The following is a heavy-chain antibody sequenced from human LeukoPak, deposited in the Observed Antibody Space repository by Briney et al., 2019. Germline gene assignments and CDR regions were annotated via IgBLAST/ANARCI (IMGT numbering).Heavy chain of an antibody. J-gene: IGHJ4*02. Sequence: GGSLRLSCAASGFTFSSYWMSWVRQAPGKGLERVANIKQDGSEKYYVDSVKGRFTISRDNAKNSLYLQMSSLRAEDTAVYYCARDLNPCIYDYWGQGTLVTVSS. V-gene: IGHV3-7*01. D-gene: IGHD5-12*01. CDR1: GFTFSSYW. CDR3: ARDLNPCIYDY. CDR2: IKQDGSEK.